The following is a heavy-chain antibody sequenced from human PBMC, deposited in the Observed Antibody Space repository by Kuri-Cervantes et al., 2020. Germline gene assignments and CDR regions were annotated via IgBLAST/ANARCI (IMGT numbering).Heavy chain of an antibody. CDR3: ARDIGGGYSDY. V-gene: IGHV3-7*04. J-gene: IGHJ4*02. Sequence: GGSLRLSCASSGFIFSSYSMNWVRQAPGKGLEWVANIKPDGSVKNYLDSVKGRFTISRDNALNSLYLQMSSLTAEDTAVYYCARDIGGGYSDYWGQGTLVTVSS. D-gene: IGHD2-15*01. CDR2: IKPDGSVK. CDR1: GFIFSSYS.